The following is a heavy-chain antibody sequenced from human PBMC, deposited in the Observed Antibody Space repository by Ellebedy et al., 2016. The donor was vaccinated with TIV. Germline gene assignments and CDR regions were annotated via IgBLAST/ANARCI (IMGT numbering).Heavy chain of an antibody. CDR3: ARTCSSTSCYPGALDI. CDR2: IYSGGST. V-gene: IGHV3-53*01. Sequence: GESLKISXAASGFTFSSYSMNWVRQAPGKGLEWVSVIYSGGSTYYADSVKGRFTISRDNSKNTLYLQMNSLRAEDTAVYYCARTCSSTSCYPGALDIWGQGTMVTVSS. CDR1: GFTFSSYS. J-gene: IGHJ3*02. D-gene: IGHD2-2*01.